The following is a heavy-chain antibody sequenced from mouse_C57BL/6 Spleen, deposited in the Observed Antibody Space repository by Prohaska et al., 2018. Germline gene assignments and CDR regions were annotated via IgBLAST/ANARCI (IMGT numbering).Heavy chain of an antibody. J-gene: IGHJ2*01. V-gene: IGHV1-26*01. CDR3: ARGGHYGNYLGY. CDR2: INPNNGGT. Sequence: GKSLEWIGDINPNNGGTSYNQKFKGKATLTVDKSSSTAYMELRSLTSEDSAVYYCARGGHYGNYLGYWGQGTTLTVSS. D-gene: IGHD2-1*01.